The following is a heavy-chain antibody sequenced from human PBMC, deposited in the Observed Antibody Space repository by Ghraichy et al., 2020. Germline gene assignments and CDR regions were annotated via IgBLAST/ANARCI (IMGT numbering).Heavy chain of an antibody. CDR3: ARERAGAYHYDNNGYSDY. V-gene: IGHV3-21*01. CDR2: ISRSSSYI. CDR1: GFTFSSYS. J-gene: IGHJ4*02. D-gene: IGHD3-22*01. Sequence: GGSLRLSCAASGFTFSSYSMNWVRQAPGKGLEWVSSISRSSSYIYYADSVKGRFTVSRDNAKNSLYLQMNSLRAEDTAVYYCARERAGAYHYDNNGYSDYWGQGTLVTVSS.